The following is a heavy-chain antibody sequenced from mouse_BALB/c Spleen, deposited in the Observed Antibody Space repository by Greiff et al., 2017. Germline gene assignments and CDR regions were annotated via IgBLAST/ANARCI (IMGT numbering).Heavy chain of an antibody. Sequence: DVKLVESGGGLVQPGGSLKLSCAASGFTFSSYGMSWVRQTPDKRLELVATINSNGGSTYYPDSVKGRFTISRDNAKNTLYLQMSSLKSEDTAMYYCARGYYEGAYWGQGTLVTVSA. CDR1: GFTFSSYG. CDR2: INSNGGST. J-gene: IGHJ3*01. V-gene: IGHV5-6-3*01. D-gene: IGHD2-4*01. CDR3: ARGYYEGAY.